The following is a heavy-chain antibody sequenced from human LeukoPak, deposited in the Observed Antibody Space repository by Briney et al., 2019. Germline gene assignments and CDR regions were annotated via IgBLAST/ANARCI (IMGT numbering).Heavy chain of an antibody. Sequence: GGSLRLSCAASGFAVSSNYMSWVRQAPGKGLEWVGHIKSKADGGTTDFAAPVKGRFTISRDDSKNTLYLQMISLQTEDTAVYYCTYRGTSFDFWGQGTLVTVSS. CDR1: GFAVSSNY. CDR3: TYRGTSFDF. V-gene: IGHV3-15*05. J-gene: IGHJ4*02. CDR2: IKSKADGGTT. D-gene: IGHD1-26*01.